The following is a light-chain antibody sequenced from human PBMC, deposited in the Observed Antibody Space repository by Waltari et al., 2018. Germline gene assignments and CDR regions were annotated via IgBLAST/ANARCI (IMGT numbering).Light chain of an antibody. CDR3: QQSYSNPRS. V-gene: IGKV1-39*01. CDR2: SAS. J-gene: IGKJ2*03. Sequence: DIQMPQSPSSLSASVGDRATITCRASQVISDYLNWYQQKPGEAPKVLIYSASKLQSGVPSRFSGSGSGTYFTLTISSLQPEDFATYFCQQSYSNPRSFGQGTKLEIK. CDR1: QVISDY.